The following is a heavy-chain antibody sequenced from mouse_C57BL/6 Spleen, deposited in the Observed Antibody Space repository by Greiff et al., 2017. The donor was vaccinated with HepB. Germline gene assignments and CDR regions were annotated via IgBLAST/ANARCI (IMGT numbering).Heavy chain of an antibody. CDR2: IHPNSGST. J-gene: IGHJ4*01. CDR3: STGLRGYYYAMDD. CDR1: GYTFTSYW. Sequence: QVQLKQSGAELVKPGASVKLSCKASGYTFTSYWMHWVKQRPGQGLEWIGMIHPNSGSTNYNEKFKSKATLTVDKSSSTAYMQLSSLTSEDSAVFYCSTGLRGYYYAMDDWGQGTSVTVSS. D-gene: IGHD2-2*01. V-gene: IGHV1-64*01.